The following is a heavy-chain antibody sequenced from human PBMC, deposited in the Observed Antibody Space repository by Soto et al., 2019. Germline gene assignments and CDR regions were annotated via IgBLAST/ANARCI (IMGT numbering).Heavy chain of an antibody. Sequence: PGESLKISCQGSGYSFSSYWIGWLRQMRGKGLEWMGIIYPGDSDTRYNTSFHGHVTTSVDKSSDTAYLQWTSLKASDSAMYYGARYMSSCGPEYYYFAIDVWGQGTTVTVSS. V-gene: IGHV5-51*01. J-gene: IGHJ6*02. D-gene: IGHD2-21*01. CDR1: GYSFSSYW. CDR3: ARYMSSCGPEYYYFAIDV. CDR2: IYPGDSDT.